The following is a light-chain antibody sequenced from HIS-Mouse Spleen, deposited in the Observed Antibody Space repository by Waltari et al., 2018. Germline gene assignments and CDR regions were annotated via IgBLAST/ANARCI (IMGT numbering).Light chain of an antibody. Sequence: QSALNQPASVSGSPGQSIPISCTGTSSDVGRYNLVSWYQQHPGKAPKLMIYEGSKRPSGVSNRFSGSKSGNTASLTISGLQAEDEADYYCCSYAGSSTFEVFGGGTKLTVL. J-gene: IGLJ2*01. CDR1: SSDVGRYNL. CDR3: CSYAGSSTFEV. V-gene: IGLV2-23*03. CDR2: EGS.